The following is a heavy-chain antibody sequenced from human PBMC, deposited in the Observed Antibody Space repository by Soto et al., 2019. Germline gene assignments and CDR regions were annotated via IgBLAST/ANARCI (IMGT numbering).Heavy chain of an antibody. CDR3: ARYPAGRSYYYYLDV. CDR2: MNPNSGNT. Sequence: ASVKVSCKASAYTFTSYDINWVRQATGQGLEWMGWMNPNSGNTGYAQKFQGRVTMTRNTSISTAYMELSSLRSEDTAVYYCARYPAGRSYYYYLDVWGKGTTVTVSS. CDR1: AYTFTSYD. D-gene: IGHD2-2*01. J-gene: IGHJ6*03. V-gene: IGHV1-8*01.